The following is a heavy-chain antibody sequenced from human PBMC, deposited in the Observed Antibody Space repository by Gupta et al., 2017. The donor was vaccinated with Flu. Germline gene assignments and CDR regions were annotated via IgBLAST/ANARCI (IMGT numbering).Heavy chain of an antibody. Sequence: YYMDWVRQAPGQGLECMGWINPNSGATNSEQKFQGRVTRTRDTSISTVYMEMSRQRSDDTAVDYGARGDLHEGSDNGSYRRGAVDSWGQGTMVTVSS. CDR3: ARGDLHEGSDNGSYRRGAVDS. D-gene: IGHD1-26*01. CDR2: INPNSGAT. V-gene: IGHV1-2*02. J-gene: IGHJ3*02. CDR1: YY.